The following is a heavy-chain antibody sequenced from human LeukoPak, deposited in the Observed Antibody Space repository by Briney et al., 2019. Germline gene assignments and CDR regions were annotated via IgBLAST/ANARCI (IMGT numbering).Heavy chain of an antibody. CDR1: GGSISSSSYY. CDR2: IYYSGST. J-gene: IGHJ3*02. V-gene: IGHV4-39*01. D-gene: IGHD6-13*01. Sequence: SETLSLTCTASGGSISSSSYYWGWIRQPPGKGLEWIGSIYYSGSTYYNPSLKSRVTISVDTSKSQFSLKLSSVTAADTAVYYCARQFSSSWDDAFDIWGQGTMVTVSS. CDR3: ARQFSSSWDDAFDI.